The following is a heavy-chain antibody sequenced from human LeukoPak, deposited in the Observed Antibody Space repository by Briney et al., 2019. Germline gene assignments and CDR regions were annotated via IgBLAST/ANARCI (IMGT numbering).Heavy chain of an antibody. CDR2: IKSKADGGTK. J-gene: IGHJ4*02. V-gene: IGHV3-15*01. Sequence: PGGSLRLSCEASGLIFSSAWMSWVRQAPGKGLEWVGRIKSKADGGTKDFAAPVKGRFTISRDDSKNTPYLQMDSLEPEDTAVYYCTARSRSYSWGQGTLVTVS. CDR1: GLIFSSAW. CDR3: TARSRSYS. D-gene: IGHD3-10*01.